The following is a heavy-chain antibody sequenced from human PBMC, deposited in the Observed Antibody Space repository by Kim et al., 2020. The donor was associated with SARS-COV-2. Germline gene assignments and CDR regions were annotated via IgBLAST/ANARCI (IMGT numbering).Heavy chain of an antibody. D-gene: IGHD6-13*01. CDR3: ARDRAAVVDYYYYYGMDV. V-gene: IGHV4-34*01. CDR2: INHSGST. CDR1: GGSFSGYY. J-gene: IGHJ6*01. Sequence: SETLSLTCAVYGGSFSGYYWSWIRQPPGKGLEWIGEINHSGSTNYNPSLKSRVTISVDTSKNQFSLKLSSVTAADTAVYYCARDRAAVVDYYYYYGMDV.